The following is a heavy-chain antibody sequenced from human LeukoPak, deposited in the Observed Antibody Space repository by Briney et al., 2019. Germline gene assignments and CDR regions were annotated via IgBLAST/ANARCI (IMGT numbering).Heavy chain of an antibody. V-gene: IGHV1-69*13. CDR1: GGTFSSYA. J-gene: IGHJ6*03. Sequence: SVKVSCKASGGTFSSYAISWLRQAPGQGLEWMGGIIPIFGTANYAQKFQGRVTITADESTSTAYMELSSLRSEDTAVYYCASLGFSVVPAAMSYYYYYMDVWGKGTTVTVSS. CDR3: ASLGFSVVPAAMSYYYYYMDV. CDR2: IIPIFGTA. D-gene: IGHD2-2*01.